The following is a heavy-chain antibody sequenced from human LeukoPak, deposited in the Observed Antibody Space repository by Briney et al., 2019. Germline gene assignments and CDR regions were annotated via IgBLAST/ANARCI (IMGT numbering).Heavy chain of an antibody. V-gene: IGHV1-3*01. CDR3: ARVRSAYSSSFNLFDY. Sequence: ASVEVSCKASGYTFTSYAMHWVRQAPGQRLEWMGWINAGNGNTKYSQKFQGRVTITRDTSASTAYMELSSLRSEDTAVYYCARVRSAYSSSFNLFDYWGQGTLVTVSS. CDR1: GYTFTSYA. J-gene: IGHJ4*02. CDR2: INAGNGNT. D-gene: IGHD6-13*01.